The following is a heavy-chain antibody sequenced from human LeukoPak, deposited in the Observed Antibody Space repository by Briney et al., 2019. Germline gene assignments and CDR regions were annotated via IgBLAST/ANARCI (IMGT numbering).Heavy chain of an antibody. CDR3: ARVRPGQWLLRDAFDI. CDR2: ISYDGSNK. V-gene: IGHV3-30*03. Sequence: GGSLRLSCAASGFTFSSYGMHWVRQAPGKGLEWVAVISYDGSNKYYADSVKGRFTISRDNSKNTLYLQMNSLRAEDTAVYYCARVRPGQWLLRDAFDIWGQGTMVTASS. CDR1: GFTFSSYG. D-gene: IGHD6-19*01. J-gene: IGHJ3*02.